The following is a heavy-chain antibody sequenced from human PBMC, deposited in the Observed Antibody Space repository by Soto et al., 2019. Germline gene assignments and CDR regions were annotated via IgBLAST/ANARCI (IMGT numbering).Heavy chain of an antibody. Sequence: GWSLRLSCAASGFTFISYAMSWVRQAPGKGLEWVSAISGSGGSTYYADSVKGRFTISRDNSKNALYLQMNSLRAEDTAVYYCAKGYYYDSSGYPWYYGMDVWGQGTTVTVSS. J-gene: IGHJ6*02. CDR2: ISGSGGST. V-gene: IGHV3-23*01. CDR1: GFTFISYA. CDR3: AKGYYYDSSGYPWYYGMDV. D-gene: IGHD3-22*01.